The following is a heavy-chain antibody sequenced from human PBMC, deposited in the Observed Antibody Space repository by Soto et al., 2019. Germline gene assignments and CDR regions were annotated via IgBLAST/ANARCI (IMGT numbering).Heavy chain of an antibody. Sequence: PFETLCLRWTVFCGSISSISYHRGWIRQTPGKGLEWIGSIYYSGSIYYNPSHKSRDTISVDTSKNTLFLQMDSLRPDDTAVYYCARDRLRLGEISLIGYFDYWGQGTLGTGSS. CDR3: ARDRLRLGEISLIGYFDY. J-gene: IGHJ4*02. CDR1: CGSISSISYH. D-gene: IGHD3-16*02. V-gene: IGHV4-39*02. CDR2: IYYSGSI.